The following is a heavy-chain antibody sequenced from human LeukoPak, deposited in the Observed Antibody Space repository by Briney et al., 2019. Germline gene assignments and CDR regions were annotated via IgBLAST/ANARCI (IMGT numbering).Heavy chain of an antibody. CDR2: ISSSGSTI. Sequence: NPGGSLRLSCAASGFTFSDYYMSWIRQAPGKGLEWVSYISSSGSTIYYADSVKGRFTISRGNAKNSLYLQMNSLRAEDTAVYYCAREGYGSGSYNYYYYGMDVWGQGTTVTVSS. D-gene: IGHD3-10*01. J-gene: IGHJ6*02. CDR1: GFTFSDYY. CDR3: AREGYGSGSYNYYYYGMDV. V-gene: IGHV3-11*01.